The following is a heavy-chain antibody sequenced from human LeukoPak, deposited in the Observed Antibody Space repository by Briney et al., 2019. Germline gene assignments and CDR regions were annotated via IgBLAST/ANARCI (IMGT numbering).Heavy chain of an antibody. CDR3: AGEDSSSWLDFDY. CDR1: GFTFSSYA. Sequence: WGSLRLTCAASGFTFSSYAMNWVRQAPGKGLEWVSSISESGGTTDYADSVKGRFTISRDNAKNSLYLQMNSLRAEDTAVYYCAGEDSSSWLDFDYWGQGTLVTVSS. CDR2: ISESGGTT. V-gene: IGHV3-48*04. D-gene: IGHD6-13*01. J-gene: IGHJ4*02.